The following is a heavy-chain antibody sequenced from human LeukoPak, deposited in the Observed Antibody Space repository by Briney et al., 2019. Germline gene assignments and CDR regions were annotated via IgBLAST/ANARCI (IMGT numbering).Heavy chain of an antibody. V-gene: IGHV3-48*02. J-gene: IGHJ4*02. CDR1: GFTFSSYA. Sequence: GGSLRLSCAASGFTFSSYAMNWVRQAPGKGLEWVSYISTSIISYADSVKGRFTISRDNAKNSLYLQMNSLRDEDTAVYYCAKGSATTVVTIDYWGQGTLVTVSS. CDR2: ISTSII. CDR3: AKGSATTVVTIDY. D-gene: IGHD4-23*01.